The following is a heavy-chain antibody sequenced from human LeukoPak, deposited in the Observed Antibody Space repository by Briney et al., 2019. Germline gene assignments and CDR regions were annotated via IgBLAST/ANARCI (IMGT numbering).Heavy chain of an antibody. CDR3: AKDLKVVVAATPDY. D-gene: IGHD2-15*01. Sequence: PGGSLRLSCAASGFTFSSYAMSWVRQAPGKGLEWVSAISGSGGSTYYADPVKGRFTISRDNSKNTLYLQMNSLRAEDTAVYYCAKDLKVVVAATPDYWGQGTLVTVSS. CDR1: GFTFSSYA. V-gene: IGHV3-23*01. J-gene: IGHJ4*02. CDR2: ISGSGGST.